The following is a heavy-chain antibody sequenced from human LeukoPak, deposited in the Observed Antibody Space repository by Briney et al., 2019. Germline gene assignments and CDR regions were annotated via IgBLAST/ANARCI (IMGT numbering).Heavy chain of an antibody. J-gene: IGHJ3*02. CDR2: INPNSGGT. D-gene: IGHD1-26*01. V-gene: IGHV1-2*02. CDR3: AREWGLHADAFDI. CDR1: GYTFTGYY. Sequence: ASVKVSCKASGYTFTGYYMHWVRQAPGQGLEWMGWINPNSGGTNYAQKFQGRVTMTRDTSISTAYMELSRLRSDDTAVYYCAREWGLHADAFDIWGQGTMVTVSS.